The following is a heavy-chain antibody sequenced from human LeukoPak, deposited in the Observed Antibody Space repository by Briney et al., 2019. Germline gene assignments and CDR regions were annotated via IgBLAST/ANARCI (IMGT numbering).Heavy chain of an antibody. J-gene: IGHJ6*03. Sequence: GGSLRLSCAASGFTFSTYAMTWVRQAPGQGLEWVSSISGSGSGTYYADSVKGRFTISRDNSKNTLYLQMNSLKTEDTAVYFCTRVATGTSLMDLLRSRYYYYMDVWGKGTTVSVSS. CDR1: GFTFSTYA. CDR2: ISGSGSGT. CDR3: TRVATGTSLMDLLRSRYYYYMDV. V-gene: IGHV3-23*01. D-gene: IGHD4-17*01.